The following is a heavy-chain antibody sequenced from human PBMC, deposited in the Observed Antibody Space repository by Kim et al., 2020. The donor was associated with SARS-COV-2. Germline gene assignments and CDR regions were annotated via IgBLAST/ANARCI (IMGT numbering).Heavy chain of an antibody. D-gene: IGHD6-13*01. Sequence: ASVKVSCTASGYTFTSYGISWVRQAPGQGLEWMGWISNYNDNTKYAQKLQGRVTMTTDTPTNTAYMELRNLRSDDTAVYYCATEETAAAGIDYWGQGTLVTVSS. CDR3: ATEETAAAGIDY. J-gene: IGHJ4*02. CDR2: ISNYNDNT. CDR1: GYTFTSYG. V-gene: IGHV1-18*01.